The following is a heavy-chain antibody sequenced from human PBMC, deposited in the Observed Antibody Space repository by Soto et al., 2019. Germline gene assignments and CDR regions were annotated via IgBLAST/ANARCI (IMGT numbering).Heavy chain of an antibody. Sequence: KGLGWVSAISGSGGSTYYADSVKGRFTISRDNSKNTLYLQMNSLRAEDTAVYYCAKGTVTTYLSSSWYKSNFFDPRGQGTLVTVTS. CDR3: AKGTVTTYLSSSWYKSNFFDP. CDR2: ISGSGGST. D-gene: IGHD4-17*01. V-gene: IGHV3-23*01. J-gene: IGHJ5*02.